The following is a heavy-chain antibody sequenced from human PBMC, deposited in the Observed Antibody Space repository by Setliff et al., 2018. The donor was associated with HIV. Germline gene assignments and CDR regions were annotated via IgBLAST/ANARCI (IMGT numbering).Heavy chain of an antibody. CDR1: GGSISSCY. D-gene: IGHD6-13*01. J-gene: IGHJ4*01. Sequence: SETLSLTCTVSGGSISSCYWSWIRQPAGKRLEFIGRISAAGTINYNPSLRSRVTLSVDTSENQFSLTVNSVTAADTAMYFCARDEGRATGSWWDQSASWYLDYWGHGILVTVS. CDR3: ARDEGRATGSWWDQSASWYLDY. V-gene: IGHV4-4*07. CDR2: ISAAGTI.